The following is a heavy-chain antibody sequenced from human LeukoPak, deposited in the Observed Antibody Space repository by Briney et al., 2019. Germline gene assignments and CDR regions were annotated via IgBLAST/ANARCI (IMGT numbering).Heavy chain of an antibody. CDR1: GGTFSSYA. V-gene: IGHV1-69*13. D-gene: IGHD3-10*01. Sequence: GASVKVSCKASGGTFSSYAISWVRQAPGQGLEWMGGINPIFGTANYAQKFQGRVTITADESTSTAYMELSSVRSEDTAVYYCARGLFGSGSYYASFDYWGQGTLVTVSS. J-gene: IGHJ4*02. CDR3: ARGLFGSGSYYASFDY. CDR2: INPIFGTA.